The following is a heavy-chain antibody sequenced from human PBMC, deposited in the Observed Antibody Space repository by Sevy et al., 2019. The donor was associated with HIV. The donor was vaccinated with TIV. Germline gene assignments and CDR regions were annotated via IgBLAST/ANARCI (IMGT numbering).Heavy chain of an antibody. CDR2: AYYTSKWYY. CDR1: GDSVSRNSGS. D-gene: IGHD1-26*01. Sequence: SQTLSLTCAISGDSVSRNSGSWNWIRQSPSRGLEWLGRAYYTSKWYYDYSASLKSRLSINPDTSKNQFSLQLNSVTPEDTAVYYCVRDVRSGSFSLGFDYWGQGTLVTVSS. CDR3: VRDVRSGSFSLGFDY. V-gene: IGHV6-1*01. J-gene: IGHJ4*02.